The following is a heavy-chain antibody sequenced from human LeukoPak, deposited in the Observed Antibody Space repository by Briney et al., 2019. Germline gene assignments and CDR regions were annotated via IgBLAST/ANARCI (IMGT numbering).Heavy chain of an antibody. CDR3: VRHLTDPTSGDY. CDR1: GYTFTDEY. Sequence: ASVKVSCKTSGYTFTDEYIHWVRQAPGHGLECMGWMHPNTGDTVYVQKFQGRVTFTRDTSISTAYMELHRLRSDGTAVYYCVRHLTDPTSGDYWGQGTLVTVSS. J-gene: IGHJ4*02. D-gene: IGHD1-14*01. V-gene: IGHV1-2*02. CDR2: MHPNTGDT.